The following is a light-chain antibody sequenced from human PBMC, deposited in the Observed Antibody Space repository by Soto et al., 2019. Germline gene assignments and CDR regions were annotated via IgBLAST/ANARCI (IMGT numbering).Light chain of an antibody. J-gene: IGLJ1*01. CDR3: SSYTCRTAYL. V-gene: IGLV2-14*01. CDR2: EVS. CDR1: SSDVGGYDY. Sequence: QSALTQPASVSGSPGQSITISCTGTSSDVGGYDYVSWYQLHPGKAPKLMVFEVSNRPSGVSYRFSGSKSGNTASLTISGLQAEDGADYFCSSYTCRTAYLLGPGTKVT.